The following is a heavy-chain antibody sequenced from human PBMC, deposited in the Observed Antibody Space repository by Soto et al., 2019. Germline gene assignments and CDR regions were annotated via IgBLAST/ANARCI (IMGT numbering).Heavy chain of an antibody. CDR1: GGTFSTFG. J-gene: IGHJ4*03. Sequence: ASVKVSCKASGGTFSTFGISWVRQAPGQGLEWMGIINPSGGSTSYAQKFQGRVTMTRDTSTSTVYMELSSLRSEDTAVYYCARDETTYYYDSSGYGSYYFDYWGQGTTVTVSS. CDR3: ARDETTYYYDSSGYGSYYFDY. CDR2: INPSGGST. V-gene: IGHV1-46*01. D-gene: IGHD3-22*01.